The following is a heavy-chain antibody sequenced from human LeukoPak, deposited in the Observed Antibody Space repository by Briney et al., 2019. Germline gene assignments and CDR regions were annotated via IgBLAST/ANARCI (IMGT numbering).Heavy chain of an antibody. CDR3: ARDRWGLYYCYYMDV. CDR1: GGTFSSYA. Sequence: ASVKVSCKASGGTFSSYAISWVRQAPGQGLEWMGGIIPIFGTANYAQKFQGRVTITTDESTSTAYMELSSLRSEDTAVYYCARDRWGLYYCYYMDVWGKGTTVTVSS. J-gene: IGHJ6*03. V-gene: IGHV1-69*05. D-gene: IGHD7-27*01. CDR2: IIPIFGTA.